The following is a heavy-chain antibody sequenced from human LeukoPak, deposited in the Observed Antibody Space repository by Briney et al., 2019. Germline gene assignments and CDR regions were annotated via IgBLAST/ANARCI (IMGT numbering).Heavy chain of an antibody. V-gene: IGHV3-23*01. CDR1: GFTFSSYA. CDR3: AGVDAAMPDAFDI. J-gene: IGHJ3*02. D-gene: IGHD5-18*01. CDR2: ISGSGVST. Sequence: GGSLRLSCAVSGFTFSSYAMSWGRQAPGKGLEWVSTISGSGVSTYYADSVKGRFTISRDNSKNTLYLQMNSLRADDTAVYYCAGVDAAMPDAFDIWGQGTTVTVSS.